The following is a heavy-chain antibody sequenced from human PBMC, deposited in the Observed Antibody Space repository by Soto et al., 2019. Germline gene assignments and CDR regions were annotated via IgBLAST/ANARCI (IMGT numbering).Heavy chain of an antibody. J-gene: IGHJ4*02. CDR1: GFTFSTYA. D-gene: IGHD3-10*01. V-gene: IGHV3-23*01. Sequence: GGSLRLSCAASGFTFSTYAMSWVRQAPGKGLEWVSAISGSGSSRYYADSAKGRFTISRDNSKNTLFLQLNSLRAEDTAVYYCAKELLRLGESLEGYFDYWGQGTLATVSS. CDR2: ISGSGSSR. CDR3: AKELLRLGESLEGYFDY.